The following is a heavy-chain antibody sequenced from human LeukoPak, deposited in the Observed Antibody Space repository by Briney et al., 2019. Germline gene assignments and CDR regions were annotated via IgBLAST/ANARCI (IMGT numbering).Heavy chain of an antibody. D-gene: IGHD4-11*01. CDR2: VYYNGDT. CDR1: GDSISVSDYY. J-gene: IGHJ4*02. CDR3: ARHRAHSDYTDY. Sequence: SETLSLTCTVSGDSISVSDYYWGWIRQPPGKGLEWIGSVYYNGDTYYNPSLRSRVTTSIDTSKNQFSLRLSSVTAADTSVYYCARHRAHSDYTDYWGQGTLVTVSS. V-gene: IGHV4-39*01.